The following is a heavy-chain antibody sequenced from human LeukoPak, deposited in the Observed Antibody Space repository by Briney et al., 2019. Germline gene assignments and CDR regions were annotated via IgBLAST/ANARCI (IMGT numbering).Heavy chain of an antibody. V-gene: IGHV3-15*01. Sequence: GGSLRLSCAASGFTFSNAWMSWVRQAPGKGLEWVGRIKSKTDGGTTDYAAPVKGRFTISRDDSKSTLYLQMNSLKTEDTAVYYCTTESIVVVPAAYYYYYMDVWGKGTTVTVSS. J-gene: IGHJ6*03. D-gene: IGHD2-2*01. CDR2: IKSKTDGGTT. CDR1: GFTFSNAW. CDR3: TTESIVVVPAAYYYYYMDV.